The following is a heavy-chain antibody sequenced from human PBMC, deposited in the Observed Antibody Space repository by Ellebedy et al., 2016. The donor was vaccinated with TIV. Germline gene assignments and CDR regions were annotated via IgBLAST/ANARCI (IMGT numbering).Heavy chain of an antibody. D-gene: IGHD3-10*01. Sequence: SETLSLXXELDVPSITRYHWAWVRQPPGKGLEWIGDVHHRGGTRYISSLKGRVTISLDTSRKEFSLYITSVTAADTALYFCAKGSMVRGLAGWGQGTLVTVSS. J-gene: IGHJ4*02. V-gene: IGHV4-34*01. CDR3: AKGSMVRGLAG. CDR1: VPSITRYH. CDR2: VHHRGGT.